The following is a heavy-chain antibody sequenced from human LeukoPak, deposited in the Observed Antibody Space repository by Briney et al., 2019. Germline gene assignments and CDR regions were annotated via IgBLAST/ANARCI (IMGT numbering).Heavy chain of an antibody. D-gene: IGHD2-15*01. CDR1: GFTFREYS. V-gene: IGHV3-23*01. CDR3: AKGGYTTWFDP. CDR2: IRANGGDT. J-gene: IGHJ5*02. Sequence: PGGSLRLSCAASGFTFREYSMSWVRQAPGKGLEWVSNIRANGGDTYYTDSVKGRFTISRDNSKNTLYLEMNSLRAEGTAVYYCAKGGYTTWFDPWGQGTLVTVSS.